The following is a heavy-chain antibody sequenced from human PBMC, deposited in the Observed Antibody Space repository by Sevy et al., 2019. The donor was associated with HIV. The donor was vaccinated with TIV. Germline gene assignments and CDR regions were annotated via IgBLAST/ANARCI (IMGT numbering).Heavy chain of an antibody. Sequence: GGSLRPPFTVFGFPFRNLWLDLGPQAPGKGPELGSFFQVNGEKTYYPNSVKGRFTISRDNSKSILYLQMNSLRPEDTAFYYCANGDNYDLLPRHESWGQGTLVTVSS. CDR1: GFPFRNLW. CDR3: ANGDNYDLLPRHES. D-gene: IGHD3-3*01. CDR2: FQVNGEKT. V-gene: IGHV3-30*02. J-gene: IGHJ5*02.